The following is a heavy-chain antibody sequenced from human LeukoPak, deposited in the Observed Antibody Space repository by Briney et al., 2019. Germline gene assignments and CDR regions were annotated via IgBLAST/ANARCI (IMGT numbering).Heavy chain of an antibody. V-gene: IGHV3-30*04. CDR2: IVYDGRNK. Sequence: GRSLRLSCAASGFTFSNYAMHWVRQAPGKGLEWVAVIVYDGRNKYYADSVKGRFTISRDNSKNTLYLQMNSLRAEDTAVYYCARGVYFAFDIWGLGTMVTVSS. D-gene: IGHD2/OR15-2a*01. CDR1: GFTFSNYA. CDR3: ARGVYFAFDI. J-gene: IGHJ3*02.